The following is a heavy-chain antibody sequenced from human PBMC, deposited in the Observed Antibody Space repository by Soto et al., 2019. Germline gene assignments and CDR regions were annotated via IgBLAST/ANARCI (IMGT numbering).Heavy chain of an antibody. CDR3: TRHLYGPLGVYGMDV. Sequence: QVQLVQSGAEVKKPGASVKVSCKASGYTFTSYGISWVRQAPGQGVAWMGWISAYNGNTNYAQKLQRRVTMTANTSTRAAYMELRSLRSDDTAVYYCTRHLYGPLGVYGMDVWGQGTTVTVSS. V-gene: IGHV1-18*04. CDR2: ISAYNGNT. CDR1: GYTFTSYG. J-gene: IGHJ6*02. D-gene: IGHD3-10*01.